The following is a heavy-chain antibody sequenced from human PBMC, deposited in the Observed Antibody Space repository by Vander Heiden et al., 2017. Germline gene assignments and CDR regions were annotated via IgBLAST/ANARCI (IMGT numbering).Heavy chain of an antibody. CDR3: ARYCSSNSCYKFDS. V-gene: IGHV1-8*01. CDR2: MDPKTGNT. CDR1: GYTFSNYE. J-gene: IGHJ4*02. D-gene: IGHD2-2*01. Sequence: QEQLVQSGAEVQKPGPSVQVACMTSGYTFSNYEINWVRQAAGQGLEWVGWMDPKTGNTGYAQKFQGRVTMTWNTSITTVYMELRSLRSEDTAVYYCARYCSSNSCYKFDSWGQGTLVSVSS.